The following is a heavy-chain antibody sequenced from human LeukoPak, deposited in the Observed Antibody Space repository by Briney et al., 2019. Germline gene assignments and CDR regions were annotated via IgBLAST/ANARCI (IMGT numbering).Heavy chain of an antibody. CDR2: INHSGST. Sequence: SETLSLTCAVYGGSFSGYYWSWIRQPPGKGLEWIGEINHSGSTNYNPSLKSRVTISVDTSKSQFSLKLSSVTAADTAVYYCARGFIVVVPAASGAPDYYYYGMDVWGQGTTVTVSS. J-gene: IGHJ6*02. V-gene: IGHV4-34*01. CDR1: GGSFSGYY. D-gene: IGHD2-2*01. CDR3: ARGFIVVVPAASGAPDYYYYGMDV.